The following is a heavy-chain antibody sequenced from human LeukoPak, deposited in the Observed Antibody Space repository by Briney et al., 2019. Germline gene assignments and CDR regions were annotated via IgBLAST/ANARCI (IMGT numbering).Heavy chain of an antibody. CDR1: GFIFRNYW. CDR3: ARDKLQGATLFDY. J-gene: IGHJ4*02. V-gene: IGHV3-7*01. CDR2: IKQDGSDR. D-gene: IGHD5-24*01. Sequence: PGGSLRLSCAASGFIFRNYWMSWVRQAPGTGLEWVANIKQDGSDRNYVTSVRGRFTISRDNAESSLYLQMNSLRAEDTAVYYCARDKLQGATLFDYWGQGTLVTVSS.